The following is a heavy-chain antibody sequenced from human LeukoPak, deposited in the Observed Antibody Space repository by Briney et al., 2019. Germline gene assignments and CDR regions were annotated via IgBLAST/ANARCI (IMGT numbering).Heavy chain of an antibody. J-gene: IGHJ3*02. CDR2: ISGSSKHR. CDR1: GFTFTSYS. D-gene: IGHD4-17*01. CDR3: ARDLGGRYGDYSAFDI. V-gene: IGHV3-21*01. Sequence: PGGSLRLSCAASGFTFTSYSMNWVRQAPGKGLEWVSSISGSSKHRYYADSVKGRFTISRDNAKSSLYLQMNSLRVEDTAVYYCARDLGGRYGDYSAFDIWGQGTMVTVSS.